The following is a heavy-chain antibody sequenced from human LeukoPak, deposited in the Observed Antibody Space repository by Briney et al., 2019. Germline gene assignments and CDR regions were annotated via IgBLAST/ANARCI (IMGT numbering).Heavy chain of an antibody. CDR1: GFTFSSYE. D-gene: IGHD3-22*01. V-gene: IGHV3-48*03. J-gene: IGHJ5*02. CDR3: AREGYYDSSGYYFGLTPNNVNWFDP. Sequence: GGSLRLSCAASGFTFSSYEMNWVRQAPGKGLEWVSYISSSGSTIYYADSVKGRFTISRDNVKNSLYLQMNSLRAEDTAVYYCAREGYYDSSGYYFGLTPNNVNWFDPWGQGTLVTVSS. CDR2: ISSSGSTI.